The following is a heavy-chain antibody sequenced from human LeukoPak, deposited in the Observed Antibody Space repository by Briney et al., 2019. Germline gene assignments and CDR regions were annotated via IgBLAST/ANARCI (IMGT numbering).Heavy chain of an antibody. CDR1: GGTFSSYA. CDR3: ARTYYDSSGYYPSLYYFDY. V-gene: IGHV1-69*06. CDR2: IIPIFGTA. Sequence: PVKVSSKASGGTFSSYAISWVRQAPGQGLEWMGGIIPIFGTANYAQKFQGRVTITADKSTSTAYMELSSLRSEDTAVYYCARTYYDSSGYYPSLYYFDYGGQGTLVTVSS. D-gene: IGHD3-22*01. J-gene: IGHJ4*02.